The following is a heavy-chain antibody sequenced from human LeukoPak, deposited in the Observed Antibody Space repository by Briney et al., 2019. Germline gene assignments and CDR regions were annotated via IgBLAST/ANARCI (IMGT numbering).Heavy chain of an antibody. CDR1: GDTITSYY. CDR2: IYHSGIT. CDR3: VIGVGWQPDY. Sequence: SETLSLTCNVSGDTITSYYWYWFRQPPGKELEWIACIYHSGITYYNPSLKSRLTISADTSKNQFSLKLRSVTAADTAVYYCVIGVGWQPDYWGQGALVTVSS. D-gene: IGHD2-15*01. J-gene: IGHJ4*02. V-gene: IGHV4-59*01.